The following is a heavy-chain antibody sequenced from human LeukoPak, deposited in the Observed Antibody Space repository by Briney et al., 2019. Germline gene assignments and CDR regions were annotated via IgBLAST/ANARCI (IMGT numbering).Heavy chain of an antibody. CDR2: ISSGGST. CDR3: ARDGEAASGYASGGFDS. D-gene: IGHD5-12*01. Sequence: PGGYLRLSCAASGVTVNSNYISWVRQAPGKGLEWVSVISSGGSTLYSDSVKGRFTISRNNAKNTVYLEMNSLRVEDTAVYYCARDGEAASGYASGGFDSWGQGTLVTVSS. CDR1: GVTVNSNY. J-gene: IGHJ4*02. V-gene: IGHV3-53*01.